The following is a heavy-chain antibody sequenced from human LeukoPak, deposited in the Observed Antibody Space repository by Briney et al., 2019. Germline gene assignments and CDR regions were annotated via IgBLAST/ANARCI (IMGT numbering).Heavy chain of an antibody. D-gene: IGHD3-22*01. CDR1: GFTFSNYG. V-gene: IGHV3-33*06. Sequence: GGSLRLSCAASGFTFSNYGMHWVRQAPGKGLEWVEVIWYDGSNKYYADSVKGRFTISRDNSKNTLSLQMNSLRAEDTAVYYCAKDLTPYDSSGYNDKWGQGTLVTVSS. J-gene: IGHJ4*02. CDR2: IWYDGSNK. CDR3: AKDLTPYDSSGYNDK.